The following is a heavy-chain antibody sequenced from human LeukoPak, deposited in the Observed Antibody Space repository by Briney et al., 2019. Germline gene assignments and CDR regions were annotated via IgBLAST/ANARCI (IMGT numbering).Heavy chain of an antibody. CDR1: GYAFTARY. CDR3: STEDKYCKSTTCDDY. J-gene: IGHJ4*02. V-gene: IGHV1-2*02. CDR2: IKPDSGFT. D-gene: IGHD2-2*01. Sequence: ASVKVSCKASGYAFTARYMHWVRQAPGQGLEWVGFIKPDSGFTNYAEKFQDRVTMTRDTSITTVYMELSSLGSGDTAVYYCSTEDKYCKSTTCDDYWGQGTLVTVSS.